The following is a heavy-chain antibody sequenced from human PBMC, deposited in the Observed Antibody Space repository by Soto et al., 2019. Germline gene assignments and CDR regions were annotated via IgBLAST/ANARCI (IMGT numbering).Heavy chain of an antibody. CDR2: ISAYNGNT. V-gene: IGHV1-18*01. D-gene: IGHD1-20*01. CDR1: GYTFTSYG. Sequence: ASVKVSCKASGYTFTSYGIRLVRQAPGQGLEWMGWISAYNGNTNYAQKLQGRVTMTTDTSTRTAYMELRSLRSDDTAVYYCARVGYHWNPDYYYYYGMDVWGQGTTVTVSS. J-gene: IGHJ6*02. CDR3: ARVGYHWNPDYYYYYGMDV.